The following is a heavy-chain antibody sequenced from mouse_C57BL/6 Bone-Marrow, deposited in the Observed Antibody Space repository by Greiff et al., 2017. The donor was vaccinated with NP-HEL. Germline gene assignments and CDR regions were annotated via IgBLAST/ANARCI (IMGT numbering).Heavy chain of an antibody. Sequence: VQLQQSGAELVKPGASVKISCKASGYAFSSYWMNWVKQRPGKGLEWIGQIYPGDGDTNYNGKFKGKATLTADKSSSTASMQLSSLASEDSAVYFCASRSYGGYFDVWGTGTTVTVSS. J-gene: IGHJ1*03. V-gene: IGHV1-80*01. CDR2: IYPGDGDT. D-gene: IGHD1-1*01. CDR1: GYAFSSYW. CDR3: ASRSYGGYFDV.